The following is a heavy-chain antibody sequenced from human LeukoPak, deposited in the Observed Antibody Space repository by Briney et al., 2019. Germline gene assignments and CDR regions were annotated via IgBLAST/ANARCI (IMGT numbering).Heavy chain of an antibody. V-gene: IGHV3-64*02. D-gene: IGHD2-21*02. CDR2: ISSNGGST. CDR3: ARGCGGDCSSRPFDY. J-gene: IGHJ4*02. CDR1: GFTFSTYA. Sequence: GSLRLSCAASGFTFSTYAMHWVRQAPGKGLEFVSAISSNGGSTYYADSVKGRFTISRDNSKNTLYLQMGSLRAEDLAVYYCARGCGGDCSSRPFDYWGQGTLVTVSS.